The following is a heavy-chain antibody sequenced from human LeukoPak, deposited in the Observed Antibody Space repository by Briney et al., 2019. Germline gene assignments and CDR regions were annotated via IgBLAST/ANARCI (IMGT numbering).Heavy chain of an antibody. D-gene: IGHD3-9*01. J-gene: IGHJ4*02. CDR2: IYPGDSDT. Sequence: GESLKISCKGSGYSFTSYWIGWVRQMPGKGLEWMGIIYPGDSDTRYSPSFQGQVTISADKSISTAYLQWSSLKASDTAMCYCARWDYDILTGYWQGYFDYWGQGTLVTVSS. CDR3: ARWDYDILTGYWQGYFDY. V-gene: IGHV5-51*01. CDR1: GYSFTSYW.